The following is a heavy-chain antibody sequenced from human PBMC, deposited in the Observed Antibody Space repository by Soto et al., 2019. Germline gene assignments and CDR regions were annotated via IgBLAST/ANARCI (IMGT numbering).Heavy chain of an antibody. CDR3: ARPRYYYYYGMDV. CDR2: IKQDGSEK. V-gene: IGHV3-7*01. Sequence: PVGSLRLSCAASVFTFSSYWMSWVRHSPGKWLEWVANIKQDGSEKYYVDSVKGRFTISRDNAKNSLYLQMNSLRAEDTAVYYCARPRYYYYYGMDVWGEGTTVTVSS. J-gene: IGHJ6*04. CDR1: VFTFSSYW.